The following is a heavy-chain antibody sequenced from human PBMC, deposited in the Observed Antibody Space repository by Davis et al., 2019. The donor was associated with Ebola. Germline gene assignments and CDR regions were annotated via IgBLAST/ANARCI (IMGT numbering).Heavy chain of an antibody. J-gene: IGHJ4*02. CDR2: ISYDGSNK. D-gene: IGHD5-18*01. V-gene: IGHV3-30*04. Sequence: GESLKISCAASGFTFSSYAMHSVRQAPGKGLEWVAVISYDGSNKYYADSVKGRFTISRDNSKNTLYLQMNSLRAEDTAVYYCAKDSVDTWDYWGQGTLVTVSS. CDR1: GFTFSSYA. CDR3: AKDSVDTWDY.